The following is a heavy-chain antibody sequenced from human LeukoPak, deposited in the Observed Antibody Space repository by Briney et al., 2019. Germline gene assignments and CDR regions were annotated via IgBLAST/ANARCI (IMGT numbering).Heavy chain of an antibody. CDR1: GGSFSGYY. D-gene: IGHD3-3*01. V-gene: IGHV4-34*01. J-gene: IGHJ4*02. Sequence: KTSETLSLTCAVYGGSFSGYYWSWIRQPPGKGLEWIGEINHSGSTNYNPSLKSRVTISVDTSKNQFPLKLSSVTAADTAVYYCARGGIRRITIFGVVITNPLDYWGQGTLVTVSS. CDR2: INHSGST. CDR3: ARGGIRRITIFGVVITNPLDY.